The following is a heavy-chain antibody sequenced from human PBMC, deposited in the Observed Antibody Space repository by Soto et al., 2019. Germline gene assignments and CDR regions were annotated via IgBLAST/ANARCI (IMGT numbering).Heavy chain of an antibody. V-gene: IGHV3-7*03. CDR2: IKQDGSEK. CDR3: AKDVSPQTSSSGYYVDY. D-gene: IGHD3-22*01. J-gene: IGHJ4*02. CDR1: GFTFSSYW. Sequence: PGGSLRLSCAASGFTFSSYWMSWVRQAPGKGLEWVANIKQDGSEKYYVDSVKGRFTISRDNSKNTLYLQMNSLRAEDTAVYYCAKDVSPQTSSSGYYVDYWGQGTLVTVSS.